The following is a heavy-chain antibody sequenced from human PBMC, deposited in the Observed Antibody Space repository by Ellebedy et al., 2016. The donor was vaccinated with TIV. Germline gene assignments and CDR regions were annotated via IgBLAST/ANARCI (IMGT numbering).Heavy chain of an antibody. CDR1: GFTFSSYW. V-gene: IGHV3-7*01. CDR3: ATDGSYGDYRSPTHGFEF. D-gene: IGHD4-17*01. CDR2: INQDGSEK. J-gene: IGHJ3*01. Sequence: GGSLRLSCAAPGFTFSSYWMSWVRQAPGKGLEWVANINQDGSEKYYVDSVKGRFTISRDNAKNSRYLQMNSLGADDTAVYYCATDGSYGDYRSPTHGFEFWGQGTLVTVSS.